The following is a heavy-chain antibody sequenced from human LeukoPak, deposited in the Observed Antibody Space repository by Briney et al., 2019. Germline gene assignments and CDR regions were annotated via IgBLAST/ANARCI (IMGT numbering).Heavy chain of an antibody. J-gene: IGHJ6*03. D-gene: IGHD2-2*01. CDR1: GGTFSSYA. CDR2: IIPIFGTA. Sequence: GASVKVSCKASGGTFSSYAISWVRQAPGQGLEWMGGIIPIFGTANYAQKFQGRVTITTDESTSTAYMELSSLRSEDTAVYYCARGAVVVPAAIMVGDYYYYMDVWGKGTTVTVSS. V-gene: IGHV1-69*05. CDR3: ARGAVVVPAAIMVGDYYYYMDV.